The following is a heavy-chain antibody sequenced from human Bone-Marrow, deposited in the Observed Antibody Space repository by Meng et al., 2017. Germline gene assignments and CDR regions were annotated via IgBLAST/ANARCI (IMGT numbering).Heavy chain of an antibody. CDR2: ISYDGSNK. CDR1: GFTFSSYA. Sequence: QVRLVGSGGGVVQPGRSLRLSLAASGFTFSSYAMHWVRQAPGKGLEWVAVISYDGSNKYYADSVKGRFTISRDNSKNTLYLQMNSLRAEDTAVYYCARDRGGIDYWGQGTLVTVSS. D-gene: IGHD2-15*01. V-gene: IGHV3-30*01. CDR3: ARDRGGIDY. J-gene: IGHJ4*02.